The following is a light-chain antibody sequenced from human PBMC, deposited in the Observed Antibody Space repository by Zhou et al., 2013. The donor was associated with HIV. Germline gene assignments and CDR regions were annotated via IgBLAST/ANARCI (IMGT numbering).Light chain of an antibody. Sequence: DIQMTQSPSSLSASVGERVTITCRASQTIDSWLAWYQQKPGEAPRLLIYTASDLETGVPSRFSGSGSGTDFTLTISSLQPEDFATYYCQQSYQYPPFTFGPGTKVDIK. CDR2: TAS. CDR3: QQSYQYPPFT. J-gene: IGKJ3*01. V-gene: IGKV1-5*03. CDR1: QTIDSW.